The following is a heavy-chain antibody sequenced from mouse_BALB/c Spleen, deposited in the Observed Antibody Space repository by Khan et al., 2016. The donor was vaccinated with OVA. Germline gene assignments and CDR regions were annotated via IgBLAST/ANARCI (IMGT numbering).Heavy chain of an antibody. Sequence: VQLQQSGAELVKPGASVKLSCTASGFNIKDTYIHWVKQRPEQGLEWIGRIDPEFGNTKYDPNFQDKAPIIADTSSNTAYLHLSSLTSEDTAVYSCTGTEIHDYGSYAMDDWGQGTSVTVTA. D-gene: IGHD1-2*01. CDR3: TGTEIHDYGSYAMDD. J-gene: IGHJ4*01. V-gene: IGHV14-3*02. CDR1: GFNIKDTY. CDR2: IDPEFGNT.